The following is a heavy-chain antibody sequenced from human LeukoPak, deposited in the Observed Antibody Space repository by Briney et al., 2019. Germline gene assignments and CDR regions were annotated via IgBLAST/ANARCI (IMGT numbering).Heavy chain of an antibody. V-gene: IGHV3-23*01. CDR3: ARDPYNSGSSYFDY. Sequence: PGGSLRLSCVASGFTFSSYAMSWVRQAPGKGLEWVSVISGSGGSTYHADSVKGRFTISRDNSKNTLYLQMNSLRAEDTAVYYCARDPYNSGSSYFDYWGQGTLVTVSS. D-gene: IGHD3-10*01. J-gene: IGHJ4*02. CDR1: GFTFSSYA. CDR2: ISGSGGST.